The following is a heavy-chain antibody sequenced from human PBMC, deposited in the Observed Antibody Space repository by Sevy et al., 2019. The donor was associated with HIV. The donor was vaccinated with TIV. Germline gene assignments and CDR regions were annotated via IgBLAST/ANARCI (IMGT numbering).Heavy chain of an antibody. J-gene: IGHJ4*02. V-gene: IGHV3-7*01. CDR1: GFTFSDSW. CDR3: AGGGFLSRY. D-gene: IGHD2-15*01. Sequence: GGSLRLSCAASGFTFSDSWMTWVRRGPGKGLEWVANLNQAGSDKYYVDSVRGRFTISRDNAKNSLYLQMNSLRVEDTALYYCAGGGFLSRYWGQGSLVTVSS. CDR2: LNQAGSDK.